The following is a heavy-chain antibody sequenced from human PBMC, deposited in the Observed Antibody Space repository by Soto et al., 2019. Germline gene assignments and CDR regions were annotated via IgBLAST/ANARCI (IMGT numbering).Heavy chain of an antibody. CDR3: AAGSEGYDFWSGYLRLGAFDI. J-gene: IGHJ3*02. Sequence: ASVKVSCKASGYTFTSYGISWVRQAPGQGLEWMGWISAYNGNTNYAQKIQGRVTMTTDTSTSTAYMELRSLRSDDTAVYYFAAGSEGYDFWSGYLRLGAFDIWGQGTMVTVSS. D-gene: IGHD3-3*01. CDR2: ISAYNGNT. V-gene: IGHV1-18*01. CDR1: GYTFTSYG.